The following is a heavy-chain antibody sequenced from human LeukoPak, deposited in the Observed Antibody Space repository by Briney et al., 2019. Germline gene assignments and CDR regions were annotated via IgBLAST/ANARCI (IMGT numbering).Heavy chain of an antibody. CDR2: ISWNSGSI. Sequence: LRLSCAASGFTFDDYAMHWVRQAPGKGLEWVSGISWNSGSIGYADSVKGRFTISRDNAKNSLYLQMNSLRAEDMALYYCAKFSETKYCSSTSCYYAEDDAFDIWGQGTMVTVSS. D-gene: IGHD2-2*01. CDR3: AKFSETKYCSSTSCYYAEDDAFDI. J-gene: IGHJ3*02. CDR1: GFTFDDYA. V-gene: IGHV3-9*03.